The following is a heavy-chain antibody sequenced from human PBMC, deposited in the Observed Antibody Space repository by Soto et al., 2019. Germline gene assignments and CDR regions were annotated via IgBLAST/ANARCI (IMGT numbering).Heavy chain of an antibody. V-gene: IGHV1-69*01. Sequence: QVQLVQSGAEVKKPGSSVKVSCKASGGTFSSYAISWVRQAPGQGLEWMGGIIPISGTANYAQKFQGRVTITAEESTSTADMELSSLRSEDTVVYYCARGYSSSSSPYYFDYWGQGTLVTVSS. D-gene: IGHD6-6*01. CDR1: GGTFSSYA. J-gene: IGHJ4*02. CDR2: IIPISGTA. CDR3: ARGYSSSSSPYYFDY.